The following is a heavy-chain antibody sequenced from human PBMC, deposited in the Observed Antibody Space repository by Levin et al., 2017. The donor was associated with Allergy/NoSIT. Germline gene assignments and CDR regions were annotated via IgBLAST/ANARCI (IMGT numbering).Heavy chain of an antibody. D-gene: IGHD2-2*02. CDR3: ARGRGAYRNWFDP. CDR1: GYTFTGYY. J-gene: IGHJ5*02. V-gene: IGHV1-2*02. Sequence: ASVKVSCKASGYTFTGYYMHWVRQAPGQGLEWMGWINPNSGGTNYAQKFQGRVTMTRDTSISTAYMALSRLRSDDTAVYYCARGRGAYRNWFDPWGQGTLVTVSS. CDR2: INPNSGGT.